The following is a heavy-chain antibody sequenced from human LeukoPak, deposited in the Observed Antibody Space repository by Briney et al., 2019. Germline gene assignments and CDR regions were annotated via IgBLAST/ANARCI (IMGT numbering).Heavy chain of an antibody. J-gene: IGHJ3*02. V-gene: IGHV4-4*07. CDR3: ARDPGYYGSGTRGAFDI. CDR1: GGSMSSYY. D-gene: IGHD3-10*01. CDR2: IYTSGST. Sequence: ASETLSLTCTVSGGSMSSYYWSWIRQPAGKGLEWIGRIYTSGSTNYNTSLQSRVTMSVDTSKNQFSLKLSSVTAADTAVYYCARDPGYYGSGTRGAFDIWGQGTMVTVSS.